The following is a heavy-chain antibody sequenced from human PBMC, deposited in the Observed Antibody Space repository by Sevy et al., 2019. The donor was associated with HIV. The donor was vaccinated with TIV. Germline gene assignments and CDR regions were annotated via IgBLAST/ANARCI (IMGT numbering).Heavy chain of an antibody. J-gene: IGHJ4*02. CDR1: GGTFSSYT. CDR3: ARGGFCSGATCYYFDY. CDR2: IIPMFGTA. V-gene: IGHV1-69*13. Sequence: ASVKVSCKASGGTFSSYTFSWVRQAPGQGLEWMGGIIPMFGTANYAQKFQARVTITADESTSTAYMELSSLRSEDTAVYYCARGGFCSGATCYYFDYWGQGTLVTVS. D-gene: IGHD2-15*01.